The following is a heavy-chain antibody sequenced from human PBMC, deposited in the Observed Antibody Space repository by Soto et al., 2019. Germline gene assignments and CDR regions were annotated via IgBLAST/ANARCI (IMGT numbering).Heavy chain of an antibody. J-gene: IGHJ4*02. CDR1: GFTFDNYG. CDR3: ARGMAAGGRVDH. D-gene: IGHD6-13*01. CDR2: INWNGGSS. V-gene: IGHV3-20*04. Sequence: GGSLRLSCATSGFTFDNYGMSWVRQAPGKGLEWVSGINWNGGSSGYADSVQGRFTISIDDVKNSLFLKMNSLRPEDTALYYCARGMAAGGRVDHWGQGSLVTVSS.